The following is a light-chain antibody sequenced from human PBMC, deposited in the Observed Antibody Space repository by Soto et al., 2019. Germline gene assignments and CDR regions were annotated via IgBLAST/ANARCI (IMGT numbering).Light chain of an antibody. J-gene: IGLJ2*01. V-gene: IGLV2-14*01. CDR3: SSYTSASTPLV. Sequence: QSALTQPASVSGSPGQSFTISCTGTGSDVGGYNYVSWYQQHPGKAPKVMIYDVSNRPLGVSNRFSGSKSGNTASLTISGLQAEDEADYYCSSYTSASTPLVFGGGTQLTVL. CDR1: GSDVGGYNY. CDR2: DVS.